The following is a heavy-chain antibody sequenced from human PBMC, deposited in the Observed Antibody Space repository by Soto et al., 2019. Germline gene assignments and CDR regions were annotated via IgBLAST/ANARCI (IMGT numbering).Heavy chain of an antibody. V-gene: IGHV3-21*01. CDR3: TRDRSSFMRGRIRGPYGGLDV. J-gene: IGHJ6*02. Sequence: ESGGGLVKPGGSLRVSCAASRFAFSSYSMHWVRQAPMKGLEWVASINSVASYVYYADSVEGRFTISRDNAKNSVYLQMNSLRAEDTAVYYCTRDRSSFMRGRIRGPYGGLDVWAKGPQSSSP. CDR1: RFAFSSYS. D-gene: IGHD3-10*01. CDR2: INSVASYV.